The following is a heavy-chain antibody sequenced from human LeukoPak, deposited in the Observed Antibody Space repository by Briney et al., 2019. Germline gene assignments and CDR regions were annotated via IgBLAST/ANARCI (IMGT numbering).Heavy chain of an antibody. Sequence: GGSLRLSCAASGFTFSSYSMNWVRQAPGKGLEWVSLIYSGGSTYYADSVKGRFTISRDNSKNTLYLQMNSLRAEDTAVYYCAKGELPTGGFDYWGQGTLVTVSS. V-gene: IGHV3-66*01. CDR2: IYSGGST. CDR3: AKGELPTGGFDY. CDR1: GFTFSSYS. D-gene: IGHD1-26*01. J-gene: IGHJ4*02.